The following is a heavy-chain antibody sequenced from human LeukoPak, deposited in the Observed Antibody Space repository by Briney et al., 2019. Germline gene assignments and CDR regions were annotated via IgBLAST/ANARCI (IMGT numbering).Heavy chain of an antibody. Sequence: GGSLRLSCAASGFTVSSNYMSWVRQAPGKGLEWVSVIYSGGSTYYADSVKGRFTISRDNSKNTLYLQMNSLRAEDTAVYYCAREGGSYYPYAFDIWGQGTMVTVSS. D-gene: IGHD1-26*01. CDR2: IYSGGST. CDR1: GFTVSSNY. J-gene: IGHJ3*02. V-gene: IGHV3-66*01. CDR3: AREGGSYYPYAFDI.